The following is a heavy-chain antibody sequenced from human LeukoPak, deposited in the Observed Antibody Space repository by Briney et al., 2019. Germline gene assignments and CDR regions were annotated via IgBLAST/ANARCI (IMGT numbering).Heavy chain of an antibody. CDR2: IWYGGSNK. J-gene: IGHJ4*02. V-gene: IGHV3-33*08. D-gene: IGHD3-22*01. CDR3: ARDSSGYIDY. CDR1: GFTFSSYG. Sequence: PGGSLRLSCAASGFTFSSYGMHWVRQTPGKGLAWVAVIWYGGSNKYYADSVKGRFTISRDNSKNTLYLQMNSLRAEDTAVYYCARDSSGYIDYWGQGTLVTVSS.